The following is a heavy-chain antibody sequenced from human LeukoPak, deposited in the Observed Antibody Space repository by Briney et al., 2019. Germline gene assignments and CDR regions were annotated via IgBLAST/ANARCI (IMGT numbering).Heavy chain of an antibody. CDR1: GYTFTVYY. D-gene: IGHD3-10*01. CDR2: INPNSGGT. V-gene: IGHV1-2*02. CDR3: AREPVLLWFGELLPYFDY. Sequence: ASVKVSFKASGYTFTVYYMHWVRQAPGQGLEGMGWINPNSGGTNYAQKFQGRVTMTRDTSISTAYMELSRLRSDDTAVYYCAREPVLLWFGELLPYFDYWGQGTLVTVSS. J-gene: IGHJ4*02.